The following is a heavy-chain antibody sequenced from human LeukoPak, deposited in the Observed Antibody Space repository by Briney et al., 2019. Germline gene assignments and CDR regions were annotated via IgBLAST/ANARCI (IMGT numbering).Heavy chain of an antibody. CDR1: GFTFSNYW. Sequence: GGSLRLSCAASGFTFSNYWMHWVRQTPGKGLVWVSRIISDGSSTSYADSVKGRFTISRDNAKNSLYLQMNSLRAEDMALYYCAKERSGSPLFSGFDYWGQGTLVTVSS. V-gene: IGHV3-74*01. D-gene: IGHD3-10*01. CDR3: AKERSGSPLFSGFDY. CDR2: IISDGSST. J-gene: IGHJ4*02.